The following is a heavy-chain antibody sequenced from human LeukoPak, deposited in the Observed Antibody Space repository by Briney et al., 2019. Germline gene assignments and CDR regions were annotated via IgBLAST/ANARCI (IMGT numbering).Heavy chain of an antibody. D-gene: IGHD2-15*01. V-gene: IGHV4-31*11. Sequence: PSETLSLTCAVSGGSICSGGYSWSWIRQPPGKGLEWIGYIYYSGSTYYNPSLKSRVTISVDTSKNQFSLKLSSVTAADTAVYYCARGRSGGSYFYYYYYGMDVWGQGTTVTVSS. CDR2: IYYSGST. J-gene: IGHJ6*02. CDR3: ARGRSGGSYFYYYYYGMDV. CDR1: GGSICSGGYS.